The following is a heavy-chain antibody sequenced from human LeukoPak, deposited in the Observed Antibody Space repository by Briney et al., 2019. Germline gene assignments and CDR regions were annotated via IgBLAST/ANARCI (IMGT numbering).Heavy chain of an antibody. CDR2: ISYDGSNK. J-gene: IGHJ4*02. Sequence: PGGSLRLSCAASGFTFSSYAMHWVRQAPGKGLEWVAVISYDGSNKYYADSVKGRFTISRDDSTNTLYLCMNSLRADDTALYYCATYRRGPSYYFDYWGQGTLVTVSS. V-gene: IGHV3-30*03. D-gene: IGHD3-16*02. CDR1: GFTFSSYA. CDR3: ATYRRGPSYYFDY.